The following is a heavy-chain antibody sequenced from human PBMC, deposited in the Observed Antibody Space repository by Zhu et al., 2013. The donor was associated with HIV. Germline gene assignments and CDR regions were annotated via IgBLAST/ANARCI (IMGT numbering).Heavy chain of an antibody. CDR3: ASLYYDSSGHFDY. CDR2: INPSSGGT. CDR1: GYTFTGYY. V-gene: IGHV1-2*02. Sequence: QVQLVQSGAEVKKPGASVKVSCKASGYTFTGYYMHWVRQAPGQGLEWMGWINPSSGGTNYAQKFQGRVTMTRDTSISTAYMELSRLRSDDTAVYYCASLYYDSSGHFDYWGQGTLVTVSS. D-gene: IGHD3-22*01. J-gene: IGHJ4*02.